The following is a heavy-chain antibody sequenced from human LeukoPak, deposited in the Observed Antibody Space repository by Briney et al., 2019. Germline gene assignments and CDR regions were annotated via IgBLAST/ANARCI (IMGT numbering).Heavy chain of an antibody. CDR3: ARGYSGSYRGGY. CDR2: IYSGGST. D-gene: IGHD1-26*01. V-gene: IGHV3-53*01. J-gene: IGHJ4*02. Sequence: PGGSLRLSCAASGFTVSSNYMSWVRQAPGKGLEWVSVIYSGGSTYYADSVKGRFTISRDNAKNSLYLQMNSLRAEDTAVYYCARGYSGSYRGGYWGQGTLVTVSS. CDR1: GFTVSSNY.